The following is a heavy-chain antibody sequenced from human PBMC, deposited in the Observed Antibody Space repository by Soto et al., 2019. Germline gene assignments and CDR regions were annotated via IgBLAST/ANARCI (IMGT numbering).Heavy chain of an antibody. V-gene: IGHV3-11*01. J-gene: IGHJ4*02. CDR3: GWGQRYSAYDL. CDR2: ISSSGGAI. Sequence: GGSLRLSCAASGFTFSDYYMSWIRQAPGKGLEWVSYISSSGGAIYYADSVKGRFTISRDNAKNSLFLQLNSLTADDTAVYYCGWGQRYSAYDLGGQGTLVTVSS. CDR1: GFTFSDYY. D-gene: IGHD5-12*01.